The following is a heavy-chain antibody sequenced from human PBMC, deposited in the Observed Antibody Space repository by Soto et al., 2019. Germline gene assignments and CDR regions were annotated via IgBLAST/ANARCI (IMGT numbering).Heavy chain of an antibody. CDR2: VNYLGNT. CDR1: GGSFSDYY. D-gene: IGHD1-1*01. V-gene: IGHV4-34*02. Sequence: QVQLQQWGAGLLKPSETLSLTCAVYGGSFSDYYWNRIRQPPGKGLEWIGEVNYLGNTNYSPSLLGRVTISIDTSKNQLSLELTSVTAADTAVYYCARSRNLDVWGQGTTVTVSS. J-gene: IGHJ6*02. CDR3: ARSRNLDV.